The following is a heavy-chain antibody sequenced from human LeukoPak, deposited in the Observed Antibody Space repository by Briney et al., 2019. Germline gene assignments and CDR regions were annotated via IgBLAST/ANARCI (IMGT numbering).Heavy chain of an antibody. CDR2: INQDGSEK. CDR3: VCAAAGPHCSYFDY. D-gene: IGHD6-13*01. V-gene: IGHV3-7*01. J-gene: IGHJ4*02. CDR1: GFTFSSYW. Sequence: GGSLRLSCAASGFTFSSYWMSWVRQAPGKGLEWVANINQDGSEKYYVDSVKGRFTVSRDNAKNSPYLQMNSLRDEETAVYYCVCAAAGPHCSYFDYWGQGTLVTVSS.